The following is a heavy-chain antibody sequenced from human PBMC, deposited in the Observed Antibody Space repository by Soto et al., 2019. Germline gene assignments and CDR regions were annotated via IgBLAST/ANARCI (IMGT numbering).Heavy chain of an antibody. CDR1: GFSFSDYW. D-gene: IGHD6-19*01. J-gene: IGHJ4*02. V-gene: IGHV3-7*05. CDR2: VKQDGSEK. Sequence: GGSLRLSCETSGFSFSDYWMSWVRQAPGKGMEWVANVKQDGSEKNYVDSVKGRFSISRDNAKNSVYLQMNSLRGEDTAVYHCAAGRWMVRYWGLGTLVTVSS. CDR3: AAGRWMVRY.